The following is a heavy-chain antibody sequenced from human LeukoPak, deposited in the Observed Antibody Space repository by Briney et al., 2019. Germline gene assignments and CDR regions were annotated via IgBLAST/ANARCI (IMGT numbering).Heavy chain of an antibody. CDR2: IRYDGSNK. CDR3: AKDHAESSGWTIYYYYYMDV. V-gene: IGHV3-30*02. D-gene: IGHD6-19*01. Sequence: PGGSLRLSCAASGFTFSSYGMHWVRQAPGKGLEWVAFIRYDGSNKYYADSVKGRFTISRDSSKNTLYLQMNSLRAEDTAVYYCAKDHAESSGWTIYYYYYMDVWGIGTTVTVSS. J-gene: IGHJ6*03. CDR1: GFTFSSYG.